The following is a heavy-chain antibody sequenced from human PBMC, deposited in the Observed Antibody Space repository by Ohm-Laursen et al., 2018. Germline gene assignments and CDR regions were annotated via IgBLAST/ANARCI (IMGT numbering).Heavy chain of an antibody. CDR2: ISDSGST. CDR1: GGSVSSGTYY. J-gene: IGHJ6*02. V-gene: IGHV4-61*01. Sequence: SETLSLTCPVSGGSVSSGTYYWSWIRQPPGKGLEWIGYISDSGSTNYNPSLNSRGTISADTSKNQFSLKLSSVTAADTAVYYCARGGPTYYDFWSGQTRDYGMDVWGQGTTVTVSS. CDR3: ARGGPTYYDFWSGQTRDYGMDV. D-gene: IGHD3-3*01.